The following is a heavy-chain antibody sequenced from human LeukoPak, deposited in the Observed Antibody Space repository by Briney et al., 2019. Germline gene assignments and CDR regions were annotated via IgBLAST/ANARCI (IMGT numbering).Heavy chain of an antibody. CDR1: GSIFSTYG. V-gene: IGHV3-33*01. CDR3: ARDLSMVRGPLDY. J-gene: IGHJ4*02. D-gene: IGHD3-10*01. Sequence: GRSLRLSCAASGSIFSTYGMHWVRQAPGKGLEWVAVIWYDGSDIYYADSVKGRFTISRDNSKNTLYPQVNKLRAEDTADYYCARDLSMVRGPLDYWGQGTLVTVSS. CDR2: IWYDGSDI.